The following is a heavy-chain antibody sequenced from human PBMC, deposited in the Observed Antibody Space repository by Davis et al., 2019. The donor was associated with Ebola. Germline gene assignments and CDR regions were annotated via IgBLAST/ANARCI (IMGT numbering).Heavy chain of an antibody. CDR1: GFSFSSYD. Sequence: PGGPLRLSCAASGFSFSSYDMIWVRQAPGKGLEWVGRIKSKTDGGTTDYAAPVKGRFTISRDDSKNTLYLQMNSLKTEDTAVYYCTTEGIAARSGMDVWGQGTTVTVSS. J-gene: IGHJ6*02. CDR2: IKSKTDGGTT. CDR3: TTEGIAARSGMDV. D-gene: IGHD6-13*01. V-gene: IGHV3-15*01.